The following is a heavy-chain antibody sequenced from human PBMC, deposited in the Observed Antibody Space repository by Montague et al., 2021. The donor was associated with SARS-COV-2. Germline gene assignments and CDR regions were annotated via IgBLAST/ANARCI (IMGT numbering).Heavy chain of an antibody. CDR3: ARMFYGYVWETSRFRGNYFDS. V-gene: IGHV4-59*01. D-gene: IGHD3-16*01. CDR1: GDSISTNY. J-gene: IGHJ4*02. Sequence: SETLSLTCSVSGDSISTNYWCWIRQPPPKGLERIGHIYNIRTTIYNPTLKRRATIFICVSKTQFSLRLSSVTATDTAVYYCARMFYGYVWETSRFRGNYFDSWGQGTLVTVSS. CDR2: IYNIRTT.